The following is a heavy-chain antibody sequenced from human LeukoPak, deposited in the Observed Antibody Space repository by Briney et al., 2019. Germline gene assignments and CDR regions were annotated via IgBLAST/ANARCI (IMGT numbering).Heavy chain of an antibody. V-gene: IGHV4-34*01. D-gene: IGHD6-13*01. CDR2: INHSGST. Sequence: PSEALSLTCAVYGGSFSGYYWSWIRQPPGKGLEWIGEINHSGSTNYNPSLKSRVTISVDTSKNQFSLKLSSVTAADTAVYYCARETYGSSWYAWYYYYGMDVWGQGTTVTVSS. J-gene: IGHJ6*02. CDR1: GGSFSGYY. CDR3: ARETYGSSWYAWYYYYGMDV.